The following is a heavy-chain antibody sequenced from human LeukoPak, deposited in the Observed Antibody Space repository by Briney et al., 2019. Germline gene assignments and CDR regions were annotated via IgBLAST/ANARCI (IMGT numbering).Heavy chain of an antibody. Sequence: PGGSLRLSCVASGFTFSTYEMSWLRQAPGKGLEWVSYISGSGRTIYYADSVKGRFTISRDNSKNMLYLQMNSPRAEDTAVYYCVKGRISEDGLDFWGQGTLVTVSS. CDR3: VKGRISEDGLDF. J-gene: IGHJ4*02. V-gene: IGHV3-23*01. CDR1: GFTFSTYE. CDR2: ISGSGRTI. D-gene: IGHD6-13*01.